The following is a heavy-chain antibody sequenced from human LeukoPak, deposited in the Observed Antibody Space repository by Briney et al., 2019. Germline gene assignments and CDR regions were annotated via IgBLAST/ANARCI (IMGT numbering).Heavy chain of an antibody. J-gene: IGHJ4*02. V-gene: IGHV3-30*02. CDR2: IRYDGSNK. Sequence: GGSLRLSCAASGFTFNSCGMHWVRQAPGKGLEWVAFIRYDGSNKYYADSVKGRFTISRDNSKNTLYLQMNSLRAEDTAVYYCAKDGGYNYGYDFDYWGQGTLVTVSS. CDR3: AKDGGYNYGYDFDY. D-gene: IGHD5-18*01. CDR1: GFTFNSCG.